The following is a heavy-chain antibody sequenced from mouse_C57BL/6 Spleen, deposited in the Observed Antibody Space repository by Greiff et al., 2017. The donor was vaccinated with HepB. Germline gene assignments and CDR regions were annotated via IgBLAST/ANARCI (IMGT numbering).Heavy chain of an antibody. V-gene: IGHV1-42*01. CDR3: ARQDTTVVAGDY. D-gene: IGHD1-1*01. CDR2: INPSTGGT. J-gene: IGHJ2*01. Sequence: VQLQQSGPELVKPGASVKISCKASGYSFTGYYMNWVKQSPEKSLEWIGEINPSTGGTTYNQKFKAKATLTVDKSASTAYMQLKSLTSEDSAVYYCARQDTTVVAGDYWGQGTTLTVSS. CDR1: GYSFTGYY.